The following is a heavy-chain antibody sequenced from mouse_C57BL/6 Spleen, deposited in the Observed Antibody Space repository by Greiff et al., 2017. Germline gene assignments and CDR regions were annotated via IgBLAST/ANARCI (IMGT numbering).Heavy chain of an antibody. CDR1: GYTFPCYW. CDR2: IHPNSGST. Sequence: QVQLQQSGAELVKPGASLKLSCKAPGYTFPCYWMHWVKQRPGQGLEWIGMIHPNSGSTNYNEKFKSKVTLAVDKSSSTAYMQLSSLTSEDSAVYYRARMGDYDVGMAYWGQGTLVTVSA. V-gene: IGHV1-64*01. CDR3: ARMGDYDVGMAY. J-gene: IGHJ3*01. D-gene: IGHD2-4*01.